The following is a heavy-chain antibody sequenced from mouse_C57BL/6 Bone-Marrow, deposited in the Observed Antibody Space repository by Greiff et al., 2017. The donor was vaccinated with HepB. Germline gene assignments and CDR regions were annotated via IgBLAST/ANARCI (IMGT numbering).Heavy chain of an antibody. V-gene: IGHV14-3*01. Sequence: EVKLQESVAELVRPGASVKLSCTASGFNIKNTYMHWVKQRPEQGLEWIGRIDPANGNTKYAPKFQGKATITADTSSNTAYLQLSSLTSEDTAIYYCARGKSSGLYAMDYWGQGTSVTVSS. CDR2: IDPANGNT. J-gene: IGHJ4*01. CDR1: GFNIKNTY. CDR3: ARGKSSGLYAMDY. D-gene: IGHD3-2*02.